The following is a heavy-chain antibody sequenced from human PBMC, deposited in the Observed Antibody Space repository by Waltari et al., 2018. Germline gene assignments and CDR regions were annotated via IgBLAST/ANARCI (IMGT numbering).Heavy chain of an antibody. Sequence: QVQLQQWGAGLLKPSETLSLTCAVYGGSFSGYYWGWIRQPPGKGLEWMGSIYHSGSTYYNPSLKSRVTISVDTSKNQFSLKLSSVTAADTAVYYCARSPIITVTPPYFDYWGQGTLVTVSS. CDR2: IYHSGST. D-gene: IGHD4-17*01. V-gene: IGHV4-34*01. CDR3: ARSPIITVTPPYFDY. J-gene: IGHJ4*02. CDR1: GGSFSGYY.